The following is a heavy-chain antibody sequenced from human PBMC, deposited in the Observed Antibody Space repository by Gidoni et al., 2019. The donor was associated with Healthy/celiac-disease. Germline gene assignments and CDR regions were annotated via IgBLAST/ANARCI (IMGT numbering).Heavy chain of an antibody. V-gene: IGHV4-34*01. J-gene: IGHJ4*02. D-gene: IGHD2-21*02. CDR2: IKHSGST. CDR3: ARGRDRNFDY. Sequence: QVQLQQWGAALLQPSETLSLTCAVSGGSFSGYYWSWIRQPPGKGLEWIREIKHSGSTNYNPSLKSRVTISVDTSKNQFSLKLSSVTAADKAVYYCARGRDRNFDYWGQGTMVTVSS. CDR1: GGSFSGYY.